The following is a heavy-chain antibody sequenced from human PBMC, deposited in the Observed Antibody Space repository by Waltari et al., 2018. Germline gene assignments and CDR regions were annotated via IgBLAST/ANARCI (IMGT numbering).Heavy chain of an antibody. V-gene: IGHV4-34*01. CDR1: GGSFSGYY. CDR2: INHSGST. J-gene: IGHJ6*02. D-gene: IGHD1-26*01. Sequence: QVQLQQWGAGLLTPSETLSLTCAVYGGSFSGYYWSWIRQPPGKGLEWIGEINHSGSTNYNPSLKSRVTISVDTSKNQFSLKLSSVTAADTAVYYCARGVGATGAYHYYYYYGMDVWGQGTTVTVSS. CDR3: ARGVGATGAYHYYYYYGMDV.